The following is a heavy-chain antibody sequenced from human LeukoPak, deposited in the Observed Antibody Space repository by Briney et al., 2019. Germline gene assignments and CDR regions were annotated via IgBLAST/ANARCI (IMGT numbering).Heavy chain of an antibody. CDR1: GYTFSVYY. V-gene: IGHV1-2*02. CDR2: INPNTGGT. D-gene: IGHD3-16*01. J-gene: IGHJ4*02. CDR3: ARDLGFDS. Sequence: VASVKVSCKTSGYTFSVYYIQWVRQAPGLVLEWMGWINPNTGGTNYAEKFKGRVTMTRDTSISTAYMEVTRLKSDDTAIYYCARDLGFDSWGQGTLVTVSS.